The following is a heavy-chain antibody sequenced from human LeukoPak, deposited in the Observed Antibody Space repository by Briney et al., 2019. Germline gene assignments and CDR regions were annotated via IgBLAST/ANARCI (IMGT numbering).Heavy chain of an antibody. CDR2: ISSSSSYI. CDR1: GFTFSSYS. CDR3: ARDVGGTAMFPFDY. Sequence: GGSLRLSCAASGFTFSSYSMNWVRQAPGKGLEWVSSISSSSSYIYYADPVKGRFTISRDNAKNSLYLQMNSLRAEDTAVYYCARDVGGTAMFPFDYWGQGTLVTVSS. J-gene: IGHJ4*02. V-gene: IGHV3-21*01. D-gene: IGHD5-18*01.